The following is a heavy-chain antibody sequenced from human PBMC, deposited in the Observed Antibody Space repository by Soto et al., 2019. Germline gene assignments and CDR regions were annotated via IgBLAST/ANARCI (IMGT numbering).Heavy chain of an antibody. J-gene: IGHJ3*02. V-gene: IGHV3-33*01. CDR1: GFTFSSYG. CDR3: ARHLVGGDYAFDI. Sequence: VGSLRLSCAASGFTFSSYGMHWVRQAPGKGLEWVAVIWYDGSNKYYADSVKGRFTISRDNSKNTLYLQMNSLRAEDTAVYYCARHLVGGDYAFDIWGQGTMVTVSS. CDR2: IWYDGSNK. D-gene: IGHD1-26*01.